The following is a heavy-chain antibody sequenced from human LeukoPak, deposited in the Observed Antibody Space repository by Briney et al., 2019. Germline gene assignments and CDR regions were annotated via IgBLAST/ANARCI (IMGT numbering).Heavy chain of an antibody. Sequence: SQTLSLTCVVSGDSVSSKNGAWNWIRQSPSRGLEWLGRTYYRSKWYNDYAESMEGRMTISQDTSKNQYSLHLNSVTPDDTAVYYCARVSSSGNRLDAFDIWGQGTMVTVFS. D-gene: IGHD3-22*01. CDR2: TYYRSKWYN. V-gene: IGHV6-1*01. CDR1: GDSVSSKNGA. CDR3: ARVSSSGNRLDAFDI. J-gene: IGHJ3*02.